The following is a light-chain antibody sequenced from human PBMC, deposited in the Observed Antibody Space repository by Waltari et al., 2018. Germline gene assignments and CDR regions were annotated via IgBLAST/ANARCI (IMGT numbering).Light chain of an antibody. CDR2: DVS. J-gene: IGLJ3*02. Sequence: QSALTQPASVSGSPGQSITISCTGTSDDVGGYNYVSWYQQHPGKAPKLMIYDVSSRPSGVSNRVSGSKSGNTASLTISGLQAEDEADYYCSSYTSGSTLVVFGGGTKLTVL. CDR1: SDDVGGYNY. V-gene: IGLV2-14*03. CDR3: SSYTSGSTLVV.